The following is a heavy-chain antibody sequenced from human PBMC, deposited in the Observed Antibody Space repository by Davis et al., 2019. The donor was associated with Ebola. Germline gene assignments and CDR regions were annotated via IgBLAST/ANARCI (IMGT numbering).Heavy chain of an antibody. D-gene: IGHD1-1*01. CDR2: TKYDGSIT. CDR3: ARTDNLDY. J-gene: IGHJ4*02. V-gene: IGHV3-74*01. Sequence: HTGRSLRPSCAASGFTFSVYDMNWVRQAPGKGLEWVPRTKYDGSITYYAESVKGRFTISRDSAKNTLYLQMNGLRAEDTAVYYCARTDNLDYWGQGTLVTVSS. CDR1: GFTFSVYD.